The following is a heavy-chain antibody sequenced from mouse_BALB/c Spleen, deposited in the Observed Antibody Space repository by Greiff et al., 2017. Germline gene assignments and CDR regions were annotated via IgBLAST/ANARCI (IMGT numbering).Heavy chain of an antibody. D-gene: IGHD1-1*01. CDR1: GFSLTDYG. Sequence: VHLVESGPGLVAPSQSLSITCTVSGFSLTDYGVSWIRQPPGKGLEWLGVIWGGGSTYYNSALKSRLSISKDNSKSQVFLKMNSLQTDDTAMYYCAKPYYGSSYVGYFDVWGAGTTVTVSS. J-gene: IGHJ1*01. CDR2: IWGGGST. CDR3: AKPYYGSSYVGYFDV. V-gene: IGHV2-6-5*01.